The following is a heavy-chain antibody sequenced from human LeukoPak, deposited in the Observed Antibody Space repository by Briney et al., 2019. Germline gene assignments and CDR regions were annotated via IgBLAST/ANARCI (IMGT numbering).Heavy chain of an antibody. CDR2: ISWNSGDI. CDR3: AKDITYYDILSGMDV. D-gene: IGHD3-9*01. V-gene: IGHV3-9*01. J-gene: IGHJ6*02. Sequence: PGRSLRLSCAASGFTFDDFALHWVRQAPGKGLEWVSGISWNSGDIGYADSVKGRFTISRDNAKNSLYLQMNSLRAEDTALYYCAKDITYYDILSGMDVWGQGTTVTVSS. CDR1: GFTFDDFA.